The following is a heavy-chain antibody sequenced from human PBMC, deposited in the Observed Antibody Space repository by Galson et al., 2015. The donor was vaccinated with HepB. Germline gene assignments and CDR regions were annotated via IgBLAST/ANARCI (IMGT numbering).Heavy chain of an antibody. CDR3: TTIRYSSGWIHWYFDL. CDR2: IKSKTDGGTT. V-gene: IGHV3-15*07. CDR1: GFTFSNAW. D-gene: IGHD6-19*01. J-gene: IGHJ2*01. Sequence: SLRLSCAASGFTFSNAWMNWVRQAPGKGLEWVGRIKSKTDGGTTDYAAPVKGRFTISRDDSKNTLYLQMNSLKTEDTAVYYCTTIRYSSGWIHWYFDLWGRGTLVTVSS.